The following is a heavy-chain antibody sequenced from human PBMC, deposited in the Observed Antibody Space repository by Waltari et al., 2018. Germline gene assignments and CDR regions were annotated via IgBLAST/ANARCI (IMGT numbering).Heavy chain of an antibody. CDR2: IIPVFGTA. J-gene: IGHJ6*02. CDR3: TTASYCGTTTCYQYYGMDV. CDR1: GGSFSSYS. V-gene: IGHV1-69*01. D-gene: IGHD2-2*01. Sequence: QVQLVQSGAEVKKPGSSVKVSCKAFGGSFSSYSINWVRQAPGQGLEWMGGIIPVFGTANYAQKFQDRLEITADESTSTAYMELSSLRSEDTAAYYCTTASYCGTTTCYQYYGMDVWGQGTTVTVSS.